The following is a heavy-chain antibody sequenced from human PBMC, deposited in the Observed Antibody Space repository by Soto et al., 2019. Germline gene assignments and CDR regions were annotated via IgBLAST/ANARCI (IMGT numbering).Heavy chain of an antibody. V-gene: IGHV4-59*01. D-gene: IGHD5-18*01. J-gene: IGHJ6*02. Sequence: SETLSLTCSVSGGSIRSYYWSWIRQSPEKGLEWIGYFYHSGNSNYNPSLKSRVTISVDTSKNQLSLGLRSVTAADTAVYFCAGISSVDPYGYVNGGLDVWGQGTTVTVSS. CDR3: AGISSVDPYGYVNGGLDV. CDR1: GGSIRSYY. CDR2: FYHSGNS.